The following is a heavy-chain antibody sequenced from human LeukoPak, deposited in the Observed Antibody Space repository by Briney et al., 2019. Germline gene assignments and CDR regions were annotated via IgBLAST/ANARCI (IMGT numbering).Heavy chain of an antibody. Sequence: PSETLSLTCAVYGGSFSTYYWSWIRQPPGKGLEWIGDTYHTGSTTYSPSLKSRVTISVDTSKKQFSLSLTSVTAADTAVYYCARVGYPTQRRVLSAVSIPTAGAFDVWGQGTLVTVSS. CDR3: ARVGYPTQRRVLSAVSIPTAGAFDV. CDR2: TYHTGST. D-gene: IGHD2-21*01. V-gene: IGHV4-34*01. CDR1: GGSFSTYY. J-gene: IGHJ3*01.